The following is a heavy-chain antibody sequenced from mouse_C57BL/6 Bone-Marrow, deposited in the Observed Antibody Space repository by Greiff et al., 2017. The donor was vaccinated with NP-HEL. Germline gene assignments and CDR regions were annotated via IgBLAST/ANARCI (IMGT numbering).Heavy chain of an antibody. Sequence: VQLQQSGPELVKPGASVKISCKASGYTFTDYYINWVKQRPGQGLEWIGWIFPGSGSTYYNEKFKGKATLTVDKSSSTAYMLLSSLTSEDSAVYFCAREGDYGNLGFAYWGQGTLVTVSA. D-gene: IGHD2-1*01. CDR2: IFPGSGST. CDR1: GYTFTDYY. V-gene: IGHV1-75*01. CDR3: AREGDYGNLGFAY. J-gene: IGHJ3*01.